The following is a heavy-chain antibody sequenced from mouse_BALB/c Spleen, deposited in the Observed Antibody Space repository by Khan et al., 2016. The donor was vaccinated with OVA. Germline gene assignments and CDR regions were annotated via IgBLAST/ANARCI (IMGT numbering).Heavy chain of an antibody. J-gene: IGHJ3*01. CDR1: GYSITSDYA. CDR2: INYSGGT. CDR3: ARWFTY. V-gene: IGHV3-2*02. Sequence: VQLQQSGPGLVKPSQSLSLTCTVTGYSITSDYAWNWIRQFPGNKLEWMGYINYSGGTSYLPSLKSRISITRDTSKNQFFLQLNSVTTEDSATYDCARWFTYWGQGTLVTVS.